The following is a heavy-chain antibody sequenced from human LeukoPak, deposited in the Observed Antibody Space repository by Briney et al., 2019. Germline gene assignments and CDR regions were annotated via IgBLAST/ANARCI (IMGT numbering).Heavy chain of an antibody. D-gene: IGHD3-3*01. CDR2: ITRSSGTI. V-gene: IGHV3-48*01. J-gene: IGHJ4*02. Sequence: PGGSLRLSCAASGFTFSSYAMTWVRQAPGKGLEWVSYITRSSGTIHYADSVKGRFTISRDNAKNSLSLQMNSLRADDTAVYFCARDASTFGVLGEVDYWGQGTLVTVSS. CDR3: ARDASTFGVLGEVDY. CDR1: GFTFSSYA.